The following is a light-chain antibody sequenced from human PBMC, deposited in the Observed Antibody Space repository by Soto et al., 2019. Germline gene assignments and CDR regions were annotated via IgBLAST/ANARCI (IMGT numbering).Light chain of an antibody. CDR2: GAS. V-gene: IGKV3-15*01. CDR3: QQYNRGWT. CDR1: QSVSSD. J-gene: IGKJ1*01. Sequence: EIVMTQSPATLSVPPGKTATLSCRASQSVSSDLAWYQQRPGQAPSLLIYGASTRATGIPARFSGSGSGTEFTLTISSLQSEDFAVYYCQQYNRGWTFGQGTKVEIK.